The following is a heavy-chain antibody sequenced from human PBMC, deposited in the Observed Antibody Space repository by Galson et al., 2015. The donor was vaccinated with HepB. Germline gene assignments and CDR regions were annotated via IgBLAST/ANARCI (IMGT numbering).Heavy chain of an antibody. Sequence: LSLTCTVSGGSISSSNYYWGWIRQPPGKGLEWIGSIFHSGSTYYNPSLKSRVTISVDTSKNQFSLKLSSVSAADTAVYYCARDFAFAPWGQGILVTVSS. V-gene: IGHV4-39*07. CDR1: GGSISSSNYY. CDR3: ARDFAFAP. CDR2: IFHSGST. D-gene: IGHD2-21*01. J-gene: IGHJ5*02.